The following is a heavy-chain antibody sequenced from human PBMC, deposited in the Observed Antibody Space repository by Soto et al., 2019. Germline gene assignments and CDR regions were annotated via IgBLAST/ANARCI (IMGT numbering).Heavy chain of an antibody. D-gene: IGHD4-17*01. V-gene: IGHV3-30*03. CDR2: ISHDGSSS. J-gene: IGHJ4*02. CDR3: MTPGSADHSDY. CDR1: GIFFSSYG. Sequence: QVQLVESGGGVVQAGGSLRLSCAVSGIFFSSYGMHWVRQAPGKGLEWVALISHDGSSSYYADSVRGRFTISRDNSRDTVFLQLSGLRTEDSALSYCMTPGSADHSDYWGQGTLVTVSS.